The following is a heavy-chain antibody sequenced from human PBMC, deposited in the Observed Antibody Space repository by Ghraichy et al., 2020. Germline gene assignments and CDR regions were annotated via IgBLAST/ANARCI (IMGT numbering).Heavy chain of an antibody. Sequence: ESLNISCAVYGGPFSGYYWTWIRQPPGKGLEWIGEINHTGSTSYNPSLKSRVTISVDTSKNQFSLNLSSVTAADTAVYYCARGRQNDYWGQGTLVTVSS. V-gene: IGHV4-34*01. CDR1: GGPFSGYY. CDR3: ARGRQNDY. CDR2: INHTGST. J-gene: IGHJ4*02.